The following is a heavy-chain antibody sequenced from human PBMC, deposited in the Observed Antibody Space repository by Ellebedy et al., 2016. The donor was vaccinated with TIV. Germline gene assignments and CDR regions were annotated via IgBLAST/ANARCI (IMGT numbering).Heavy chain of an antibody. CDR1: GYTFTSYY. CDR2: INPNSGGT. D-gene: IGHD3-3*01. CDR3: ARPTIFGVIYGMDV. Sequence: ASVKVSCXASGYTFTSYYMHWVRQAPGQGLEWMGWINPNSGGTNYAQKFQGRVTMTRDTSISTAYMELSRLRSDDTAVYYCARPTIFGVIYGMDVWGQGTTVTVSS. J-gene: IGHJ6*02. V-gene: IGHV1-2*02.